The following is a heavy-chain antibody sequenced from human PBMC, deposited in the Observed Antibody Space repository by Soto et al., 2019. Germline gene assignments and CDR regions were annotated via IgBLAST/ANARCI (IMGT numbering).Heavy chain of an antibody. J-gene: IGHJ4*02. D-gene: IGHD2-15*01. V-gene: IGHV3-7*03. CDR1: GFTFSSYW. Sequence: GGSLRLSCAASGFTFSSYWMSWVRQAPGKGLEWVANIKQDGSEKYYVDSVKGRFTISRDNAKNSLYLQMNSLRAEDTAVYYCARAGYCSGGSCYSGFDYWGQGTLVTVSS. CDR3: ARAGYCSGGSCYSGFDY. CDR2: IKQDGSEK.